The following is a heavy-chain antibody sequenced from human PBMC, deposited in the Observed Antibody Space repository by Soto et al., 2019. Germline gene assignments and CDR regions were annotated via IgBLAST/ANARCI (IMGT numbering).Heavy chain of an antibody. CDR1: GFTFSSYG. D-gene: IGHD3-10*01. J-gene: IGHJ4*02. CDR3: AKDIGSLWHYFDY. CDR2: ISYDGSNK. V-gene: IGHV3-30*18. Sequence: PGGSLRLSCAASGFTFSSYGMHWVRQAPGKGLEWVAVISYDGSNKYYADSVKGRFTISRDNSKNTLYLQMNSLRAEDTAVYYCAKDIGSLWHYFDYWGQGTLVTVSS.